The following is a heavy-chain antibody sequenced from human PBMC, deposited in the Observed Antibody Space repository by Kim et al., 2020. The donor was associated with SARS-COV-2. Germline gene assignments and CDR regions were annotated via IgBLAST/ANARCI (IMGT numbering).Heavy chain of an antibody. CDR1: GFTFSTYG. Sequence: GGSLRLSCAASGFTFSTYGMSWVRRAPGKGLEWVAIISDRSNSIYYVDSVKGRFTISRDNSKNTVYLHMNSLRGEDTAMYYCGKCSGVNCNDYYFDSWGQGTLVTVSS. V-gene: IGHV3-23*01. CDR2: ISDRSNSI. CDR3: GKCSGVNCNDYYFDS. D-gene: IGHD2-15*01. J-gene: IGHJ4*02.